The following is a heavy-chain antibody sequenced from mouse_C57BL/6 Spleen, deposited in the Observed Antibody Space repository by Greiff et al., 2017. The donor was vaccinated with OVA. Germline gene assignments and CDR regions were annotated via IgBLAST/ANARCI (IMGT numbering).Heavy chain of an antibody. CDR2: IDPETGGT. J-gene: IGHJ3*01. CDR1: GYTFTDYE. CDR3: TIYYDYDGVAY. Sequence: VQLVESGAELVRPGASVTLSCKASGYTFTDYEMHWVKQTPVHGLEWIGAIDPETGGTAYNQKFKGKAILTADKSSSTAYMELRSLTSEDSAVYYCTIYYDYDGVAYWGQGTLVTVSA. D-gene: IGHD2-4*01. V-gene: IGHV1-15*01.